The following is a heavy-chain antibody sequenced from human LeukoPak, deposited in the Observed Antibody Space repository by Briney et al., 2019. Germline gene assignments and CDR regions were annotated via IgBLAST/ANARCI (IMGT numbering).Heavy chain of an antibody. V-gene: IGHV3-7*01. CDR1: GFTFSSYW. CDR2: IKQDGSEK. Sequence: GGSLRLFCAASGFTFSSYWMSWVRQAPGKGLEWVANIKQDGSEKYYVDSVKGRFTISRDNAKNSLYLQMNSLRAEDTAVYYCARDYRGYRAPYYFDYWGQGTLVTVSS. J-gene: IGHJ4*02. CDR3: ARDYRGYRAPYYFDY. D-gene: IGHD2-15*01.